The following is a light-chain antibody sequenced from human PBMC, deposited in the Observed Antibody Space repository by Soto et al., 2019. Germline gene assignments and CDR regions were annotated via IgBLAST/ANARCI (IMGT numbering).Light chain of an antibody. CDR2: AAS. CDR1: QGISSW. CDR3: QQADSFPLT. J-gene: IGKJ4*01. Sequence: DIQMTQAPSSVSASVGDRVTITCRASQGISSWVAWYQQKTGKASKLLIYAASSLQSGVPSRFSGSGSGTDFTLTISSLQPEDFATYYCQQADSFPLTLGGGTKVEIK. V-gene: IGKV1-12*01.